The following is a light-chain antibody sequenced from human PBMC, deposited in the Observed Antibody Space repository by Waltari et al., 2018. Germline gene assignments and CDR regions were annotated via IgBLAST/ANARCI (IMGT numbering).Light chain of an antibody. V-gene: IGLV3-19*01. Sequence: SSELTQDPAVSVALGQTVRITCQGASLRAPSASWYQQKPGQAPILFLFGKNKRPSGIPDRFSGYNSETTTSLTITGAQAEDEADYYCSSRDSSASHVLFAGGTKLTVL. CDR2: GKN. J-gene: IGLJ2*01. CDR1: SLRAPS. CDR3: SSRDSSASHVL.